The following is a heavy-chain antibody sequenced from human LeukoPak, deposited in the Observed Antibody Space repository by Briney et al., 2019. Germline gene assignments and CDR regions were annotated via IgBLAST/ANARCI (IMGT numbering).Heavy chain of an antibody. CDR1: GFTFDDYA. D-gene: IGHD3-22*01. V-gene: IGHV3-43*02. Sequence: GGSLRLSCAASGFTFDDYAMHWVGQAPGKGLAWVSLIIGDGGSTYYADSVKGRFTISRDNSKNSLYLQMNSLRTEDTALYYCAKLVGDYYDSSGPNPLFDYWGQGTLVTVSS. J-gene: IGHJ4*02. CDR2: IIGDGGST. CDR3: AKLVGDYYDSSGPNPLFDY.